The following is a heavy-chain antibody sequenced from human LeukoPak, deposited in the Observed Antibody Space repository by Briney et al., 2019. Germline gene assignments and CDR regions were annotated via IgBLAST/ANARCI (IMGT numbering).Heavy chain of an antibody. Sequence: PGGSLRLSCAASGFTVSSNYMSWVRQAPGKGLEWVSVIYSGGSTYYADSVKGRFTISRDNSKNTLYLQMNSLRAEDTAVYYCASYFWSGYPPPFDYWGQGTLVTVSS. CDR3: ASYFWSGYPPPFDY. CDR2: IYSGGST. CDR1: GFTVSSNY. D-gene: IGHD3-3*01. V-gene: IGHV3-53*01. J-gene: IGHJ4*02.